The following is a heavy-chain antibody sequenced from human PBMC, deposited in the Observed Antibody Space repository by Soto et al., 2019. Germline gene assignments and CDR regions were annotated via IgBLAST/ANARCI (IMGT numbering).Heavy chain of an antibody. CDR2: IYYSGST. V-gene: IGHV4-59*01. J-gene: IGHJ5*02. CDR3: AGGLRQENWFDP. CDR1: GGSISSYY. Sequence: SETLSLTCTVSGGSISSYYWSWIRQPPGKGLEWIGYIYYSGSTNYNPSLKSRVTISVDTSKNQFSLKLSSVTAADTAVYYCAGGLRQENWFDPWGQGTLVTVSS.